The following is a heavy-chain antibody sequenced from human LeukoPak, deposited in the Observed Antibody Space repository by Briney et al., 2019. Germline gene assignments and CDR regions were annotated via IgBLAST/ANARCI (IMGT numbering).Heavy chain of an antibody. CDR2: ISSNGGST. Sequence: GGSLRLSCAASGFTFSSYAMHWVRQAPGKGLEYVSAISSNGGSTYYADSVKGRFTISRDNSKNTLYLQMGSLRAEDMAVYYCARLSYRDYALDFWGQGTLVSVS. J-gene: IGHJ4*02. D-gene: IGHD4-17*01. CDR3: ARLSYRDYALDF. V-gene: IGHV3-64*02. CDR1: GFTFSSYA.